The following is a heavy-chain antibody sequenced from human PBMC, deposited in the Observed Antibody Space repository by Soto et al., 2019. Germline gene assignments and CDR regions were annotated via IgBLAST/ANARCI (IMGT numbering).Heavy chain of an antibody. D-gene: IGHD3-16*01. CDR2: ISAYNGNT. Sequence: ASVKVSCKASGYTITRYGISWGRQAPGQGLEWMGWISAYNGNTNYAQKLQGRVTMTTDTSTSTAYMELRSLRSDDTAVYYCASVGGLVNYYYYGMDVWGQGTTVTVSS. CDR3: ASVGGLVNYYYYGMDV. J-gene: IGHJ6*02. CDR1: GYTITRYG. V-gene: IGHV1-18*01.